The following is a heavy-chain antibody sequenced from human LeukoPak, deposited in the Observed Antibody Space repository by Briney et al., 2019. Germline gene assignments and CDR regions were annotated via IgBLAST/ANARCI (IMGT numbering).Heavy chain of an antibody. CDR2: IYYSVNT. CDR3: ARDVWYDILTGYQMAFDP. J-gene: IGHJ5*02. CDR1: GGSISSGGYS. Sequence: SETLSLTCAVSGGSISSGGYSWSWIRQPPGKGLEWIGYIYYSVNTYYSPSLKSRVTISVDTSKNQFSLKLSSVTAADTAVYYCARDVWYDILTGYQMAFDPWGQGTLVTVSS. D-gene: IGHD3-9*01. V-gene: IGHV4-30-4*07.